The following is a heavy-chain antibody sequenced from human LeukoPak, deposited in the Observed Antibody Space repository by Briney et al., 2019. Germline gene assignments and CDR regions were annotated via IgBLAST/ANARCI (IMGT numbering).Heavy chain of an antibody. V-gene: IGHV1-69*06. CDR3: ATFGGYDRYYFDY. Sequence: ASVKVSCKASGGTFSSYAISWVRQAPGQGLEWMGGIIPIFGTANYAQKFQGRVTITAGKSTSTAYMELSSLRSEDTAVYYCATFGGYDRYYFDYWGQGTLVTVSS. J-gene: IGHJ4*02. CDR1: GGTFSSYA. CDR2: IIPIFGTA. D-gene: IGHD5-12*01.